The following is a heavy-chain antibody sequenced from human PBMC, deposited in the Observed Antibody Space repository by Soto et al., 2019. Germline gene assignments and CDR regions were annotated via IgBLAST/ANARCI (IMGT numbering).Heavy chain of an antibody. Sequence: QVQLVQSGAEVKEPGASVKVSCKASGYAFKNYDINWVRQAPGQGLEWMGWVNPKSANTGYAPKFQGRVSMTRDTSITTAYMELTSLTSDDAAVYYCARDPMVKDYLDVWGEGTAVTFSS. J-gene: IGHJ6*03. CDR3: ARDPMVKDYLDV. CDR1: GYAFKNYD. V-gene: IGHV1-8*01. CDR2: VNPKSANT. D-gene: IGHD2-8*01.